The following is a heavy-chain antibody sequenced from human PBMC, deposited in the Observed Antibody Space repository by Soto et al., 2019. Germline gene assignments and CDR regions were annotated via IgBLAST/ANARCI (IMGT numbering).Heavy chain of an antibody. CDR2: INHLETT. CDR1: GASITFGGYS. J-gene: IGHJ4*02. V-gene: IGHV4-30-2*01. CDR3: ARGGGSDSFDY. D-gene: IGHD1-26*01. Sequence: QLQLHESGSGLVKPSQTLSLTCTVSGASITFGGYSWSWIRQTPGQGLEWIGYINHLETTFYNPSFESRLTLSIDRAKNQFSLRLHSMSAADRAVYFCARGGGSDSFDYWGQGILVTVSS.